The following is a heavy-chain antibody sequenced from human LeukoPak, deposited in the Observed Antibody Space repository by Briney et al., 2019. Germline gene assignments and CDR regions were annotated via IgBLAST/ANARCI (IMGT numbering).Heavy chain of an antibody. CDR3: ARARQLXTRGCXDY. CDR1: GFTFSSYS. CDR2: ISSSSSYI. V-gene: IGHV3-21*01. J-gene: IGHJ4*02. Sequence: GGSLRLSCAASGFTFSSYSMNWVRQAPGKGLEWVSSISSSSSYIYYADSVKGRFTISRDNAKNSLYLQMNGLRAEDTAVYYCARARQLXTRGCXDYWGQGTLVTV. D-gene: IGHD5-18*01.